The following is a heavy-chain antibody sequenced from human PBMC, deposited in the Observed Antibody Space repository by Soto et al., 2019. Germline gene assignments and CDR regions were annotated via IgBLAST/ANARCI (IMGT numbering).Heavy chain of an antibody. D-gene: IGHD3-22*01. CDR2: IIPIFGTA. Sequence: QVQLVQSGAEVKKPGSSVKVSCKASGGTFSSYAISWVRQAPGQGLEWMGGIIPIFGTANYAQKFQGRVTMTEDDCTSTAYMGLSSLRSEDTAVYYCARNVHTNYDDRSGYPYWYFDLWGRGTLVTVSS. CDR1: GGTFSSYA. J-gene: IGHJ2*01. V-gene: IGHV1-69*12. CDR3: ARNVHTNYDDRSGYPYWYFDL.